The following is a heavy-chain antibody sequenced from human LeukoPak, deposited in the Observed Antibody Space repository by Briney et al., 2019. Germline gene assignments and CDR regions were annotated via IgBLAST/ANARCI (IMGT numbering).Heavy chain of an antibody. V-gene: IGHV4-59*01. J-gene: IGHJ3*02. Sequence: PSETLSLTCTVSGGSISSYYWSWIRQPPGKGLEWIGYIYYSGSTNYNPSLKSRVTISVDTSKNQFSLKLSSVTAADTAVYYCARDRTIFGMVNAGAFDIWGQGTMVTVSS. D-gene: IGHD3-3*01. CDR3: ARDRTIFGMVNAGAFDI. CDR1: GGSISSYY. CDR2: IYYSGST.